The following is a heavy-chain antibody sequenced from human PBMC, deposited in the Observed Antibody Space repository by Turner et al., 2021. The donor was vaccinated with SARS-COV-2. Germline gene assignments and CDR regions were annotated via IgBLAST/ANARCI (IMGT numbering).Heavy chain of an antibody. CDR2: IIPIFGTA. Sequence: QVQLVQSGAAVKQPGSPVKVSCKASGGTFSNYAITWVRQAPGQGLEWMGGIIPIFGTANYAQKFQGRVTITADESTSTAYMELSSLRSEDTAVYYCAKDSSEEPLDYWGQGTLVTVSS. J-gene: IGHJ4*02. D-gene: IGHD1-26*01. CDR1: GGTFSNYA. CDR3: AKDSSEEPLDY. V-gene: IGHV1-69*01.